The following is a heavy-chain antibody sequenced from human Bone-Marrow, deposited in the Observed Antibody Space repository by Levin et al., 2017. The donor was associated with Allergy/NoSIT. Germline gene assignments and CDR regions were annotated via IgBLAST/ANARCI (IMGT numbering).Heavy chain of an antibody. J-gene: IGHJ4*02. CDR3: ARGLDYPMD. CDR2: IYYSGST. Sequence: ESLKISCTVSGGSISSYYWSWIRQPPGKGLEWIGYIYYSGSTNYNPSLKSRVTISVDTSKNQFSLKLSSVTAADTAVYYCARGLDYPMDWGQGTLVTVSS. CDR1: GGSISSYY. V-gene: IGHV4-59*01. D-gene: IGHD3/OR15-3a*01.